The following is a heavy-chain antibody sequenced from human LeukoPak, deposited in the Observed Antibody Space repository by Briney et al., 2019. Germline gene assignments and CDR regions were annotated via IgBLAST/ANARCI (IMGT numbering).Heavy chain of an antibody. CDR2: IYYSGST. Sequence: SETLSLTCTVSGGSISSSSYYWGWIRQPPGKGLEWIGSIYYSGSTYYNPSLKSRVTISVDTSKNQFSLKLSSVTAADTAVYYCARHFDCSSTSCYPNNWFDPWGQGTLVTLSS. V-gene: IGHV4-39*01. CDR3: ARHFDCSSTSCYPNNWFDP. J-gene: IGHJ5*02. D-gene: IGHD2-2*01. CDR1: GGSISSSSYY.